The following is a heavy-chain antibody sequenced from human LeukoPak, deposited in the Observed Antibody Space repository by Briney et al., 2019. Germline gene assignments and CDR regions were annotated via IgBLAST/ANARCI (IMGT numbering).Heavy chain of an antibody. Sequence: SVKVSCKASGGTFSSYAISWLRQAPGQGLEWMGRIIPILGIANYAQKFQGRVTITADKSTSTAYMELSSLRSEDTAVYYCARDGGLGYCSGGSCPFDYWGQGTLVTVSS. J-gene: IGHJ4*02. CDR2: IIPILGIA. V-gene: IGHV1-69*04. CDR3: ARDGGLGYCSGGSCPFDY. D-gene: IGHD2-15*01. CDR1: GGTFSSYA.